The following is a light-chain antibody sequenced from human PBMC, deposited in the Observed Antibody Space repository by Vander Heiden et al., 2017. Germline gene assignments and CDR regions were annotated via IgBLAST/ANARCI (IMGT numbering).Light chain of an antibody. J-gene: IGKJ1*01. CDR3: QQYDKSWT. CDR2: KAS. Sequence: DVRLTQSPSTLSASVGDRVTISCRANQNIDLWLAWYQQRPGNAPQLMIYKASTLQSGVPSRNSGSGSGTEFSLTISNLQPEDSAIYYCQQYDKSWTFGPGTRVQVK. CDR1: QNIDLW. V-gene: IGKV1-5*03.